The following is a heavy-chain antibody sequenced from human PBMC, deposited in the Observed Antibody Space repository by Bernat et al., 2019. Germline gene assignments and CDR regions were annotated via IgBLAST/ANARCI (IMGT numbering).Heavy chain of an antibody. D-gene: IGHD3-22*01. CDR2: ISYDGSNK. V-gene: IGHV3-30-3*01. CDR1: GFTFSSYA. Sequence: QVQLVESGGGVVQPGRSLRLSCAASGFTFSSYAMHWVRQAPGKGLEWVAVISYDGSNKYYADSVKGRFTISRDNSQNTLYLQMNSLRAEDTAVYYCARSAPWLLRAFDIWGQGTMVTVSS. CDR3: ARSAPWLLRAFDI. J-gene: IGHJ3*02.